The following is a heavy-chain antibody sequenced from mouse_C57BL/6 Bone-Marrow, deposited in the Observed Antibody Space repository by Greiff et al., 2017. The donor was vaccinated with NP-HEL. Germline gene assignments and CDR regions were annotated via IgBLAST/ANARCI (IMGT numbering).Heavy chain of an antibody. J-gene: IGHJ1*03. CDR2: IWSDGST. D-gene: IGHD1-1*01. CDR3: ARQGEFTTVVEGDWYFDV. V-gene: IGHV2-6-1*01. CDR1: GFSLTSYG. Sequence: VMLVESGPGLVAPSQSLSITCTVSGFSLTSYGVHWVRQPPGKGLEWLVVIWSDGSTTYNSALKSRLSLRKDNSKSQVFLKMNSLQTYDTAMYYCARQGEFTTVVEGDWYFDVWGTGTTVTVSS.